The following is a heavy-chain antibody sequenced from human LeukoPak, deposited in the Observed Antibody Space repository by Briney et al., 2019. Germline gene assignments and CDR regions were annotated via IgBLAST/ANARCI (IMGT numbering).Heavy chain of an antibody. V-gene: IGHV3-53*04. Sequence: GGSLRLSCAASGFTVSTNYMNWVRQAPGKGLEWFSIIYSGDKTYYADAVEGRSTISRHNSENTLYLQMNNLRAEDTAVYYCARGVFFDRWGQGTLVTVSS. J-gene: IGHJ4*02. D-gene: IGHD3-16*02. CDR2: IYSGDKT. CDR3: ARGVFFDR. CDR1: GFTVSTNY.